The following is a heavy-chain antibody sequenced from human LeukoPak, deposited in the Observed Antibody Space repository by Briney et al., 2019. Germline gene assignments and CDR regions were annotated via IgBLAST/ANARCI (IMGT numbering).Heavy chain of an antibody. V-gene: IGHV3-23*01. Sequence: GGSLRPSCEASGFTFSSYAMSWVRRAPGKGLEWASAISGSGGSTYYADSVKGRLTISRDNSKNTLYLQMNSLRAEDTAVYYCAKDRRKEGAAAKYDYWGQGTLVTVSS. CDR2: ISGSGGST. D-gene: IGHD6-13*01. CDR3: AKDRRKEGAAAKYDY. CDR1: GFTFSSYA. J-gene: IGHJ4*02.